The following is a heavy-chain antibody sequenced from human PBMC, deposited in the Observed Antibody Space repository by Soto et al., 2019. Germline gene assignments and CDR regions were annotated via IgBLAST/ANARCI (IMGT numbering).Heavy chain of an antibody. D-gene: IGHD2-2*01. CDR1: GFTFSSYA. Sequence: GGSLRLSCAASGFTFSSYAMSWVRQAPGKGLEWVSAISGSGGSTYYADSVKGRFTISRDNSRNTLYLQMNSLRAEDTAVYYCAKTQVLTDIVVVPADMDVDYWGQGTLVTLSS. J-gene: IGHJ4*02. CDR2: ISGSGGST. CDR3: AKTQVLTDIVVVPADMDVDY. V-gene: IGHV3-23*01.